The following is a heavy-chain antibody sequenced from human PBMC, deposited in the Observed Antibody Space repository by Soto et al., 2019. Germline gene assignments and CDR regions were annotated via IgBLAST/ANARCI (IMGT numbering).Heavy chain of an antibody. CDR1: GFTFSSYG. Sequence: HPGGSLRLSCAASGFTFSSYGMHWVRQAPGKGLEWVAVISYDGGNKYYADSVKGRFTISRDNFKNTLYLQMNSLRVEDTAVYYCAKQGGDYSSSSTLKNAFDIWGQGTMVTV. CDR2: ISYDGGNK. CDR3: AKQGGDYSSSSTLKNAFDI. D-gene: IGHD6-6*01. J-gene: IGHJ3*02. V-gene: IGHV3-30*18.